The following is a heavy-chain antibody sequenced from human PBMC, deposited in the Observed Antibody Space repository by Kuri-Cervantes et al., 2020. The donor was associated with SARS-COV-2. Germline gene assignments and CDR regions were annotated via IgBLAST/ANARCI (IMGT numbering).Heavy chain of an antibody. CDR2: ISRSSSTI. Sequence: GESLKISCAASGFTFSSYSMNLVRQAPGKGLEWVSYISRSSSTIYHADSVKGRFTIARDNAKNSLYLQMNSLRDEDTAVYYCARDQGYYGSGSYFRYFDLWGRGTLVTVSS. V-gene: IGHV3-48*02. CDR1: GFTFSSYS. D-gene: IGHD3-10*01. J-gene: IGHJ2*01. CDR3: ARDQGYYGSGSYFRYFDL.